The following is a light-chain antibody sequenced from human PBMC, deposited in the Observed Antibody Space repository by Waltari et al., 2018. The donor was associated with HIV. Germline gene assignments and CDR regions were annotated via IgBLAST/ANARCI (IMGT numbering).Light chain of an antibody. CDR1: QSLLYNSNNKNY. CDR2: WAS. Sequence: DVVVTQSPDSLVVSLGETATLSCKSSQSLLYNSNNKNYLAWYQQKPGQRPKLLIYWASTRESGVPDRFSGSGSGTDFTLTISRLQAEDVALYYCQQYYGIPYTFGQGTKLEIK. J-gene: IGKJ2*01. V-gene: IGKV4-1*01. CDR3: QQYYGIPYT.